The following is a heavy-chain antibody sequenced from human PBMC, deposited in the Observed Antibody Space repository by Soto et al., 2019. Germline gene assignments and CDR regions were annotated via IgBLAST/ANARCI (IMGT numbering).Heavy chain of an antibody. CDR2: IFANDEA. D-gene: IGHD3-22*01. Sequence: QVTLKESGPVLVKPTETLTLTCTVSGFSLSNARMGVSCIRQPPGKALEWLAHIFANDEASYNTSLRSRLTISRDTSKSQVVLSMTNMDPVDTATYYCARMGDYYDNAGDAFDLWGQGTRVTVSS. CDR1: GFSLSNARMG. V-gene: IGHV2-26*01. CDR3: ARMGDYYDNAGDAFDL. J-gene: IGHJ3*01.